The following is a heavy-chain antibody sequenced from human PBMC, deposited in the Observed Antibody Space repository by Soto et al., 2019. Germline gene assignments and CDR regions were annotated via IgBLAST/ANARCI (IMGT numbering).Heavy chain of an antibody. V-gene: IGHV3-23*01. Sequence: GGSLRLSCAASGFTFSSYAMSWVRQAPGKGLEWVSAISGSGGSTYYADSVKGRFTISRDNSKNTLYLQMNSLRAEDTAVYYCAKDVTFTGFGDYDYWGQGTLVTVSS. CDR3: AKDVTFTGFGDYDY. CDR1: GFTFSSYA. D-gene: IGHD3-16*01. J-gene: IGHJ4*02. CDR2: ISGSGGST.